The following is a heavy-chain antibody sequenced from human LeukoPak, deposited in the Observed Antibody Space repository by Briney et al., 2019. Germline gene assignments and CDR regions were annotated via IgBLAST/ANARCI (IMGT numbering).Heavy chain of an antibody. V-gene: IGHV1-2*06. CDR3: ARDKYNWNYALDY. J-gene: IGHJ4*02. Sequence: GASVKVSCKASGYTFTGYYMHWVRQAPGQGLEWMGRINPNSGGTNYAQKFQVRVTMTRDTSISTAYMELSRLRSDDTAVYYCARDKYNWNYALDYWGQGTLVTVSS. D-gene: IGHD1-7*01. CDR2: INPNSGGT. CDR1: GYTFTGYY.